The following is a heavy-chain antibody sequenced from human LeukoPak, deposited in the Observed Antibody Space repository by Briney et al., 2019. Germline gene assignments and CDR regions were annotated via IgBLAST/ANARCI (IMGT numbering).Heavy chain of an antibody. CDR3: TRIVLTPPYGMDV. D-gene: IGHD2/OR15-2a*01. CDR1: RFTFSSYS. CDR2: ISFGGGHI. V-gene: IGHV3-21*01. Sequence: GGSLRLSCVASRFTFSSYSMTWVRRAPGTGLEWVSSISFGGGHIFYTDSVKGRFTIFRDDSKNSLYLEMNSLRAEDTAVYFCTRIVLTPPYGMDVWGQGTTVTVSS. J-gene: IGHJ6*02.